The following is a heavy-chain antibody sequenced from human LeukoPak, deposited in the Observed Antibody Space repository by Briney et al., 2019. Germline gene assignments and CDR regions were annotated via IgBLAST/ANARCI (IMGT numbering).Heavy chain of an antibody. CDR2: IYTSGST. CDR3: AGGGSSGWYSIY. Sequence: SETLSFTCTVSGGSISSYYWSWIRQPAGKGLEWIGRIYTSGSTNYNPSLKSRVTMSVDTSKNQFSLKLSSVTAADTAVYYCAGGGSSGWYSIYWGQGTLVTVSS. J-gene: IGHJ4*02. CDR1: GGSISSYY. V-gene: IGHV4-4*07. D-gene: IGHD6-19*01.